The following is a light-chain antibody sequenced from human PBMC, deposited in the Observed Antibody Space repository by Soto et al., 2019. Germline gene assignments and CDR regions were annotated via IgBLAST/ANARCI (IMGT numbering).Light chain of an antibody. Sequence: QSALTQPPSASGSPGQSVTISCTGTSSDIAGYNYVSWYQHHPGKAPKLMIYEVTKRPSGVPDRFSGSKSGNTASLTVSGLQAEDEADYYCSSNAGSNKRVFGGGTKLTVL. V-gene: IGLV2-8*01. CDR1: SSDIAGYNY. CDR3: SSNAGSNKRV. CDR2: EVT. J-gene: IGLJ3*02.